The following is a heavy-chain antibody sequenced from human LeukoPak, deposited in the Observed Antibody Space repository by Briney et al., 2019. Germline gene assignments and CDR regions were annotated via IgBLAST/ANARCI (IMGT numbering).Heavy chain of an antibody. V-gene: IGHV3-30*18. D-gene: IGHD4-11*01. CDR2: ISYDGSNK. Sequence: GGSLRLSCAASEFTFNNYDIHWVRQAPATGQEWVAVISYDGSNKYYADSVKDRFNISRDNSKNSRYLQMNSLRAEDTAVYYCAKDHSFDCWGQGTLVTVSS. CDR1: EFTFNNYD. CDR3: AKDHSFDC. J-gene: IGHJ4*02.